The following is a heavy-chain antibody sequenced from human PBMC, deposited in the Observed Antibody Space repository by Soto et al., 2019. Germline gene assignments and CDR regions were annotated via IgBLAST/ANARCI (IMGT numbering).Heavy chain of an antibody. CDR1: GGTFSSYA. CDR2: IIPIFGTA. Sequence: SVKVSCKASGGTFSSYAISWVRQAPGQGLEWMGGIIPIFGTANYAQKFQGRVTITADESTSTAYMELSSLRSEDTAVYYCARNRVQRGRNSASNWFDTWGQGTLVTVSS. D-gene: IGHD3-16*01. J-gene: IGHJ5*02. CDR3: ARNRVQRGRNSASNWFDT. V-gene: IGHV1-69*13.